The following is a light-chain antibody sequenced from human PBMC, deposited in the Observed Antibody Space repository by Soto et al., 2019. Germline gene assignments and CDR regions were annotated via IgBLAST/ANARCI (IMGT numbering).Light chain of an antibody. CDR3: QQSGSSSWT. J-gene: IGKJ1*01. CDR1: QRISSW. CDR2: DAS. Sequence: DIQMTQTHSTLSASVGDRVTITCRASQRISSWLAWYQQKPGKAPKLLIYDASTLESGVPSRFSGSGSGTEFTLTISRLEPEDFAVYYCQQSGSSSWTFGQGTKV. V-gene: IGKV1-5*01.